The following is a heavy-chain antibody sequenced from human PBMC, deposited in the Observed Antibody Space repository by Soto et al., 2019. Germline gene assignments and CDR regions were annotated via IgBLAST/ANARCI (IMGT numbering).Heavy chain of an antibody. Sequence: GGSLRLSCAASGFTFSDYGMHWVRQAPGKGLEWVAVISYDGSNKYYADSVKGRFTISRDNAKNSLFLQMNSLRAEDTAVYYCARDLLGYAMDVSGQGTTVTVSS. V-gene: IGHV3-30*03. D-gene: IGHD2-2*01. CDR3: ARDLLGYAMDV. CDR2: ISYDGSNK. CDR1: GFTFSDYG. J-gene: IGHJ6*02.